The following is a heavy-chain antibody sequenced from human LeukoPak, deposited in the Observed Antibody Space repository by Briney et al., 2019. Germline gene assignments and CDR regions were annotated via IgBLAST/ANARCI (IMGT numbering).Heavy chain of an antibody. CDR3: ARHTRPGYSGYENAFDI. CDR2: INPNSGGT. V-gene: IGHV1-2*02. CDR1: GYTFTGYY. D-gene: IGHD5-12*01. Sequence: ASVKVSCKASGYTFTGYYMHWVRQAPGQGLEWMGWINPNSGGTNYAQKFQGRVTMTRDTSISTAYMELSRLRSDDTAVYYCARHTRPGYSGYENAFDIWGQGTMVTVSS. J-gene: IGHJ3*02.